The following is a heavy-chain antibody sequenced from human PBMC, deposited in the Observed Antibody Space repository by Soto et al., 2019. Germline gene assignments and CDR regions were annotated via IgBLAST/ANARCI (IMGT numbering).Heavy chain of an antibody. Sequence: PSETLSLTCAVSGYSISSGYYWGWIRQPPGKGLEWIGSIYHSGSTYYNPSLKSRVTISVDTSKNQFSLKLSSVTAADTAVYYCARDGRDGYNVDYWGQGTLVTVSS. CDR1: GYSISSGYY. CDR3: ARDGRDGYNVDY. CDR2: IYHSGST. D-gene: IGHD5-12*01. V-gene: IGHV4-38-2*02. J-gene: IGHJ4*02.